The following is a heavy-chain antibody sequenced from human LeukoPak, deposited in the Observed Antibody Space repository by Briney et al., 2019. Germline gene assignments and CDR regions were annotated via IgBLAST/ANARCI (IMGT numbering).Heavy chain of an antibody. CDR3: TTEMKGFDWLFRFAY. J-gene: IGHJ4*02. CDR1: GFTFSNAW. D-gene: IGHD3-9*01. V-gene: IGHV3-15*01. CDR2: IKSKSDGGTT. Sequence: PGGSLRLSCAASGFTFSNAWMSWVRQAPGKGLEWVGRIKSKSDGGTTDYAAPVKGRFTISRDDSKNTLYLQMNSLKTEDTAVYYCTTEMKGFDWLFRFAYWGQGTPVTVSS.